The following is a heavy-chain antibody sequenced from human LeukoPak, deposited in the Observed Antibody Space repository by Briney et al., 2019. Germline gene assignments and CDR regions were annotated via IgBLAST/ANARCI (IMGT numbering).Heavy chain of an antibody. V-gene: IGHV1-69*05. CDR2: IIPIFGTP. CDR1: GGTFSSYA. D-gene: IGHD6-13*01. J-gene: IGHJ3*02. CDR3: ASPVIAAAGHGAFNI. Sequence: SVKVSCKASGGTFSSYAVNWLRQAPGQGLEWMGGIIPIFGTPDYAQKFQGRVTIIRDESTSAAHMELSSLRSEDTAVYYCASPVIAAAGHGAFNIWGQGTMVTVSS.